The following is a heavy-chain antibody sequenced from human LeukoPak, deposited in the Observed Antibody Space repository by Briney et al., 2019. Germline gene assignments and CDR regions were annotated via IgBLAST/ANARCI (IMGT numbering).Heavy chain of an antibody. CDR1: GYTFTSYV. Sequence: ASVKVSCKASGYTFTSYVLHWVRQAPGQGLEWMGWINTNTGNPTYAQGFTGRFVFSLDTSVSTAYLQISSLKADDTAMYYCARGDYETHGYQTRWGQGTLVTVSS. CDR3: ARGDYETHGYQTR. V-gene: IGHV7-4-1*02. D-gene: IGHD3-22*01. J-gene: IGHJ4*02. CDR2: INTNTGNP.